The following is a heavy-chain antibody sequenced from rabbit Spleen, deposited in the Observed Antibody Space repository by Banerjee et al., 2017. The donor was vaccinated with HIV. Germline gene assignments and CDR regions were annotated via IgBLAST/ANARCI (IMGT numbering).Heavy chain of an antibody. CDR1: GFSFSSSDW. CDR2: IDPIFGST. D-gene: IGHD6-1*01. V-gene: IGHV1S40*01. J-gene: IGHJ3*01. CDR3: AREKSGNYGYDL. Sequence: QSLVESGGDLVKPGASLTLTCTASGFSFSSSDWIYWVRQPPGKGLEWIGYIDPIFGSTYYASWAKGRFTISKTSSTTVTLQMTSLTAADTATYFCAREKSGNYGYDLWGQGTLVTVS.